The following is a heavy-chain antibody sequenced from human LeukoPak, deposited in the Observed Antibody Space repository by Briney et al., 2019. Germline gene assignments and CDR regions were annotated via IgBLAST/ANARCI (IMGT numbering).Heavy chain of an antibody. CDR2: IKQDGSEK. CDR1: GFTFSSYA. Sequence: GGSLRLSCAASGFTFSSYAMSWVRQAPGKGLEWVANIKQDGSEKYYVDSVKGRFTISRDNAKNSLYLQMNSLRAEDTAVYYCAKGGATEGWFDPWGQGTLVTVSS. CDR3: AKGGATEGWFDP. D-gene: IGHD1-26*01. J-gene: IGHJ5*02. V-gene: IGHV3-7*01.